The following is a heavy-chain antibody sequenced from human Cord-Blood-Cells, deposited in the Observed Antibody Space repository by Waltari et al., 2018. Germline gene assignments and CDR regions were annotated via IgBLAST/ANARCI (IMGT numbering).Heavy chain of an antibody. CDR1: GFTFSSYA. D-gene: IGHD6-13*01. V-gene: IGHV3-23*01. J-gene: IGHJ1*01. Sequence: EVQLLESGGGLVQPGGSLRLSCAASGFTFSSYAMSWVRQAPGKGLEWVSAISGSGGSTYYAESVEGRFTISRDNSKNTLYLQMNSLRAEDTAVYYCAKDRAAAGKAEYFQHWGQGTLVTVSS. CDR2: ISGSGGST. CDR3: AKDRAAAGKAEYFQH.